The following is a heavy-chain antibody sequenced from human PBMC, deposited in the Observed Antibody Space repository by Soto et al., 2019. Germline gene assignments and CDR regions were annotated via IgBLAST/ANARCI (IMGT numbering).Heavy chain of an antibody. V-gene: IGHV4-34*01. CDR2: INHSGST. D-gene: IGHD3-10*01. CDR3: ARWGYYGGYYYGMDV. CDR1: GGSCSGYS. Sequence: SETLSLTCAVYGGSCSGYSWSWIRQPPGKGLEWIGEINHSGSTNYNPSLKSRVTISVDTSKNQFSLKLSSVTAADTAVYYCARWGYYGGYYYGMDVWGPGTTVT. J-gene: IGHJ6*02.